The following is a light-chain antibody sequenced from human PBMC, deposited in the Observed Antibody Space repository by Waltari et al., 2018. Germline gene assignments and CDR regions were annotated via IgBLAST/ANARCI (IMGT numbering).Light chain of an antibody. CDR1: SNDVGGYNS. CDR2: DVS. Sequence: QSALTHPASVSGSPRQSVTIFCTGTSNDVGGYNSVSWYQEHPGQAPRVILYDVSDRPSGVSDRFSGSKSGNTASLTISGLQAEDEADYYCSSQSSNNVVLFGGGTKLTVL. J-gene: IGLJ2*01. CDR3: SSQSSNNVVL. V-gene: IGLV2-14*01.